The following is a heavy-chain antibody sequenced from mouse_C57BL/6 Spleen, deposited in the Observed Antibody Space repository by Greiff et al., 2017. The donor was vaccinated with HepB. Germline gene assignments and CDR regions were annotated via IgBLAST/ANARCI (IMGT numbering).Heavy chain of an antibody. CDR2: ISYDGSN. Sequence: DVQLQESGPGLVKPSQSLSLTCSVTGYSITSGYYWNWIRQFPGNKLEWMGYISYDGSNNYNPSLKNRISLTPDTSKNQFFLKLNSVTTEDTATYYCARGEGLRRYYAMDYWGQGTSVTVSS. J-gene: IGHJ4*01. CDR1: GYSITSGYY. CDR3: ARGEGLRRYYAMDY. V-gene: IGHV3-6*01. D-gene: IGHD2-4*01.